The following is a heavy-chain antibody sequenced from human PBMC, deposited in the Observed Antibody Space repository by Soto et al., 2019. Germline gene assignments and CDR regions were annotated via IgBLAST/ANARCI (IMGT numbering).Heavy chain of an antibody. D-gene: IGHD2-2*01. CDR2: IYPGDSDT. CDR1: GYIFTSYW. J-gene: IGHJ5*02. Sequence: GESLKISCTGVGYIFTSYWIGWVRQMPGKGLEWMGIIYPGDSDTRYSPSFQGQVTISADKSITTAYLQWSSLKAPDTAMYYCARGYCTTTICDPWFDPWGQGTLVTVSS. V-gene: IGHV5-51*01. CDR3: ARGYCTTTICDPWFDP.